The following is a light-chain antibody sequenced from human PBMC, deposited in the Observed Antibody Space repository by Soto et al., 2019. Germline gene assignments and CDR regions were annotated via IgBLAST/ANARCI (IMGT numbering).Light chain of an antibody. V-gene: IGKV1-39*01. CDR2: AAS. CDR1: QSISSW. J-gene: IGKJ1*01. CDR3: QQGYSTPWT. Sequence: DIQMTQSPSTLSASVGDRATITCRASQSISSWLAWYQQRAGLAPRLLIYAASSLQSGVPSRFSASGSGTDFTLTLNSLQPEDFATYYCQQGYSTPWTFGQGTKVDIK.